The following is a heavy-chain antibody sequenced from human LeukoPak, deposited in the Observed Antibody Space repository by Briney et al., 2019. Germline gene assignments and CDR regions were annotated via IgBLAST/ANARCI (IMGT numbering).Heavy chain of an antibody. V-gene: IGHV3-15*01. Sequence: GGSLRLSCAASGFTFSNAWMSWVRKAPGKGLEWVGRIKSKTDGGTTDYAAPVKGRFTISRDDSTNTLYLQMNSLKTEDTAVYYCTTVSYYDILTGYFPLDYWGQGTLVTVSS. D-gene: IGHD3-9*01. CDR1: GFTFSNAW. J-gene: IGHJ4*02. CDR3: TTVSYYDILTGYFPLDY. CDR2: IKSKTDGGTT.